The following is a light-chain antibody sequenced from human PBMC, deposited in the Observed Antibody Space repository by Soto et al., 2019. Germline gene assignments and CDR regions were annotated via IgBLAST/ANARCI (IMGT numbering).Light chain of an antibody. V-gene: IGLV7-43*01. CDR1: TGAVTSGYY. J-gene: IGLJ6*01. CDR2: STT. Sequence: QTLFAQEPALTVSTGCTVTLTWASSTGAVTSGYYPNWFQQKPGQATSELIYSTTNKNSWTTALFSGSLLGGKAALKLSGVQAEGEAEHYCLLDYGSHAVRFGWGTKVTVL. CDR3: LLDYGSHAVR.